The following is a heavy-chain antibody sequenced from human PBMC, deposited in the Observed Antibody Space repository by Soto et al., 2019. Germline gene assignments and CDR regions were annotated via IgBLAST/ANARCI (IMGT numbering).Heavy chain of an antibody. Sequence: KSSETLSLTCAVSGYSISSGYYWGWLRQPPGKGLEWIGSIYHSGSTYYNPSLKSRVTISVDKSKNQFSLKMSSVTAADTAVYYCARTLGRADAFDIWGQGTMVTVSS. J-gene: IGHJ3*02. V-gene: IGHV4-38-2*01. CDR1: GYSISSGYY. CDR3: ARTLGRADAFDI. CDR2: IYHSGST.